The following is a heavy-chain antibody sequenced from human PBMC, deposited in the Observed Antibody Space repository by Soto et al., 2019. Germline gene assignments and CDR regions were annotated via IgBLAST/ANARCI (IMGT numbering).Heavy chain of an antibody. CDR3: ASSYSYGFLTGY. Sequence: QVQLQESGPGLVKPSQTLSLTCTVSGGSISSGGYYWSWIRQHPGKGLEWIGYIYYSGSTYYNPSLRGRVTIPVDTSKNQFSLKLSSVTAADTAVYYCASSYSYGFLTGYWGQGTLVTVSS. J-gene: IGHJ4*02. D-gene: IGHD5-18*01. CDR1: GGSISSGGYY. V-gene: IGHV4-31*03. CDR2: IYYSGST.